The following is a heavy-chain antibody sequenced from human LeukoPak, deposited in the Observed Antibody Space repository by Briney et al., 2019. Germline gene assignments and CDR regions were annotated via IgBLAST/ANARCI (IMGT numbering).Heavy chain of an antibody. Sequence: NPGGSLRLSCAASGFTFSDYYMSWIRQAPGKGLEWVSYISSSGSTIYYADSVKGRFIISRDNAKNSLYLQMNSLRAEDTAVYYCARVRGSGSLEVDYWGQGTLVTVSS. CDR3: ARVRGSGSLEVDY. CDR2: ISSSGSTI. J-gene: IGHJ4*02. D-gene: IGHD1-26*01. CDR1: GFTFSDYY. V-gene: IGHV3-11*01.